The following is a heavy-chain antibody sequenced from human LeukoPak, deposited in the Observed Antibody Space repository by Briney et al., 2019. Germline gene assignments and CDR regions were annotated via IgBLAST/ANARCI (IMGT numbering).Heavy chain of an antibody. CDR2: GFASGST. D-gene: IGHD4-11*01. CDR1: GGSISSFH. J-gene: IGHJ4*02. V-gene: IGHV4-4*07. CDR3: ARHDYSNYVRH. Sequence: SETLSLTCTVSGGSISSFHWSWIRQPAGKGLEWIGRGFASGSTIYNPSLKSRVTISVDESKNQFSLELKSVTAADTAVYYCARHDYSNYVRHWGQGTLITVSS.